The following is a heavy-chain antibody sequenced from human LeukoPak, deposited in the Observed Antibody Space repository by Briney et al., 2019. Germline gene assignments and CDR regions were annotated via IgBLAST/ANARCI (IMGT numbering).Heavy chain of an antibody. J-gene: IGHJ4*02. D-gene: IGHD6-13*01. CDR2: IYYSGST. V-gene: IGHV4-39*01. Sequence: PSETLSLTCTVSGGSISSSSYYWGWIRQPPGKGLEWIGSIYYSGSTYYNPSLKSRVTISVDTSKNQFSLRLSSVTAADTAVYYCARLYLGAAAAGSYYSDYWGQGTLVTVSS. CDR3: ARLYLGAAAAGSYYSDY. CDR1: GGSISSSSYY.